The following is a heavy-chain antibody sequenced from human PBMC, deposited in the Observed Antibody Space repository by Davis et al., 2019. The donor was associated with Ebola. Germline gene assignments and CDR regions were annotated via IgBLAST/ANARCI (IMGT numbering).Heavy chain of an antibody. CDR1: GFTFSSYG. CDR3: AKARVAVIWPLDF. Sequence: GESLKISCAASGFTFSSYGMHWVRQAPGKGLEWVAFIRYDGSNKYYADSVKGRFTISRANSKNTLYLQMNSLRAEDTAVYYCAKARVAVIWPLDFWGQGTLVTVSS. V-gene: IGHV3-30*02. CDR2: IRYDGSNK. J-gene: IGHJ4*02. D-gene: IGHD2-21*01.